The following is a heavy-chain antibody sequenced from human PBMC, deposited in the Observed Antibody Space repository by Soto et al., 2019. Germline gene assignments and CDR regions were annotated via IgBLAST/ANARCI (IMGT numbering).Heavy chain of an antibody. D-gene: IGHD3-9*01. CDR2: IKSDGSST. J-gene: IGHJ4*02. V-gene: IGHV3-74*01. CDR1: GFLFNTYW. Sequence: EVQLVESGGGLVQPGGSLRLSCAASGFLFNTYWMFWVRQAPRKGLLWVSRIKSDGSSTNYADSVKGRFTISRDNAKNALYLQMTRLRAEDTAVYYRAIGGGDYNYLDYWGQGILVTVSS. CDR3: AIGGGDYNYLDY.